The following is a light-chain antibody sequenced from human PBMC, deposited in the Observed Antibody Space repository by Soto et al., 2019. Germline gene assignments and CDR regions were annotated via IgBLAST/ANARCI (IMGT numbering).Light chain of an antibody. CDR3: GSYTSSSLVL. Sequence: QSALAQPASVSGSPGQSITISCTGTSSDVGGYNYVSWYQQYPGKAPKLMIYEVSNRPSGVSNRFSGSKSGNTASLTISGLQAEDEADYYCGSYTSSSLVLFGTGTKLTVL. CDR2: EVS. CDR1: SSDVGGYNY. V-gene: IGLV2-14*01. J-gene: IGLJ1*01.